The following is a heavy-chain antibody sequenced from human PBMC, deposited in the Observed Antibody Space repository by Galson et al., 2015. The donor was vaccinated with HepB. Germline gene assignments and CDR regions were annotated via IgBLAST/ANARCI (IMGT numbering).Heavy chain of an antibody. CDR2: ISAYNGNT. J-gene: IGHJ2*01. CDR3: ARVNYDSSGYQIWDWYFDL. D-gene: IGHD3-22*01. V-gene: IGHV1-18*04. CDR1: GYTFTSYG. Sequence: SVKVSCKASGYTFTSYGISWVRQAPGQGLEWMGWISAYNGNTNYAQKLQGRVTMTTDTSTSTAYMELSSLRSEDTAVYYCARVNYDSSGYQIWDWYFDLWGRGTLVTVSS.